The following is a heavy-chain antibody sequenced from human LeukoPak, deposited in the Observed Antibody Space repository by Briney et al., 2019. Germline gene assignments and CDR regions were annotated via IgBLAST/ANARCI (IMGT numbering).Heavy chain of an antibody. CDR3: ARWGTSYDFWSGYYPRWFDP. Sequence: SETLSLTCTVSGGSISSYYWSWIRQPPGKGLEWIGYIYYSGSTNYNPSLKSRVTISVDTSKNQFSLKLSSVTAADTAVYYCARWGTSYDFWSGYYPRWFDPWGQGTLVTVSS. CDR2: IYYSGST. J-gene: IGHJ5*02. D-gene: IGHD3-3*01. CDR1: GGSISSYY. V-gene: IGHV4-59*08.